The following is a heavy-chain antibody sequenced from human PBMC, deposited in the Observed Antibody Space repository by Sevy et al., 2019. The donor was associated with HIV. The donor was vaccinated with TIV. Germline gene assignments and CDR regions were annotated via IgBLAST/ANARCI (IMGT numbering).Heavy chain of an antibody. CDR1: GYSFTSHW. V-gene: IGHV5-51*01. Sequence: GESLKISCQGSGYSFTSHWIGWVRHMPGKGLEWMGIIFPDDSDTRYSPSFQGQVTFSGDKSINTAYLQWSSLKASDTAMYYCATSRSGYFDSSGYYIYWGQGTLVTVSS. J-gene: IGHJ4*02. D-gene: IGHD3-22*01. CDR2: IFPDDSDT. CDR3: ATSRSGYFDSSGYYIY.